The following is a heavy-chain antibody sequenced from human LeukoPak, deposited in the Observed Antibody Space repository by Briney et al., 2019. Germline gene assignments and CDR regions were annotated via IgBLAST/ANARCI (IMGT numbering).Heavy chain of an antibody. J-gene: IGHJ5*01. CDR2: ITSSGRTI. CDR1: GFTFSSYE. V-gene: IGHV3-48*03. CDR3: ARGAYGDYVNWFDS. D-gene: IGHD4-17*01. Sequence: GGSLRLSCAASGFTFSSYEMNWVRQAPGKGLEWVSYITSSGRTIYNADSVKGRFAIPRDNAKNSLFLQMNSLRAEDTAVYYCARGAYGDYVNWFDSWGQGILVTVSS.